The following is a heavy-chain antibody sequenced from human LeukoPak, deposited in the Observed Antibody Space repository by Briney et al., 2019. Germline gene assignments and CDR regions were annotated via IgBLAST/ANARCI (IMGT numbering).Heavy chain of an antibody. V-gene: IGHV3-21*01. J-gene: IGHJ4*02. CDR2: ISSSSSYI. D-gene: IGHD3-22*01. CDR3: ATAGAYYYDSSGYYLFDY. CDR1: GFTFSSYS. Sequence: PGGSLRLSCAASGFTFSSYSMNWVRQAPGKGLEWVSSISSSSSYIYYADSVKGRFTISRDSAKNSLYLQMNSLRAEDTAVYYCATAGAYYYDSSGYYLFDYWGQGTLVTVSS.